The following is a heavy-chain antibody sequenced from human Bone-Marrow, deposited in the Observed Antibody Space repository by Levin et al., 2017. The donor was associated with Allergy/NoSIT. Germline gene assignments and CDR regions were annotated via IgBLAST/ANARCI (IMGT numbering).Heavy chain of an antibody. CDR2: IKQDGSEK. V-gene: IGHV3-7*03. CDR3: ARSLPAAILFDI. Sequence: PAASVKVSCAASGFTFSSYWMSWVRQAPGKGLEWVANIKQDGSEKYYVDSVKGRFTISRDNAKNSLYLQMNSLRAEDTAVYYCARSLPAAILFDIWGQGTMVTVSS. CDR1: GFTFSSYW. J-gene: IGHJ3*02. D-gene: IGHD2-2*01.